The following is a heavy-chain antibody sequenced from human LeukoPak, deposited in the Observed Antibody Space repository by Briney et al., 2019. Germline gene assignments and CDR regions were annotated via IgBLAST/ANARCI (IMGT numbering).Heavy chain of an antibody. CDR3: ARTGSGSYPEYYFDY. D-gene: IGHD3-10*01. Sequence: SVKVSCKASGGTFSSYAISWVRQAPGQGLEWMGGIIPIFGTANYAQKFQGRVTITADESTSTAYMELSSLRSEDTTVYYCARTGSGSYPEYYFDYWGQGTLVTVSS. CDR2: IIPIFGTA. CDR1: GGTFSSYA. J-gene: IGHJ4*02. V-gene: IGHV1-69*13.